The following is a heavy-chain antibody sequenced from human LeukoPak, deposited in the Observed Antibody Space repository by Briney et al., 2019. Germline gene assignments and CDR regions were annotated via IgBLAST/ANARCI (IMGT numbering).Heavy chain of an antibody. Sequence: GGSLRPSRAPSGSSVSSNYMNWVRQAPGKGLEWVSAIYTGGTTYYADSVKGRFTISRDNSKNTLCLQMNSLRAEDTAVYYCARDKLGSGYSSDFDYWGQGTLVTVSS. J-gene: IGHJ4*02. CDR1: GSSVSSNY. CDR2: IYTGGTT. V-gene: IGHV3-66*02. CDR3: ARDKLGSGYSSDFDY. D-gene: IGHD6-19*01.